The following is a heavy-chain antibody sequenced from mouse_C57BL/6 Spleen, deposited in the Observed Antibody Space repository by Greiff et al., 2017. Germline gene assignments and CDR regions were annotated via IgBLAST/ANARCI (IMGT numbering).Heavy chain of an antibody. D-gene: IGHD1-1*01. Sequence: EVKLLESGPGLVKPSQSLSLTCSVTGYSITSGYYWTWIRQFPGNKLEWMGYISYDGSNNYNPSLKNRISITRDTSKNQFFLKLNSVTTEDTATYYCARDGSSYWYFDVWGTGTTVTVSS. V-gene: IGHV3-6*01. CDR1: GYSITSGYY. CDR2: ISYDGSN. CDR3: ARDGSSYWYFDV. J-gene: IGHJ1*03.